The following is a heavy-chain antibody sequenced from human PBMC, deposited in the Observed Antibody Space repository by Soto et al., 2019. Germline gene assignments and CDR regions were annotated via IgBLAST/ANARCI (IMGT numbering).Heavy chain of an antibody. CDR1: GGSFSGYY. CDR3: ARGKFVGATSGWFDP. CDR2: INHSGST. Sequence: SETLSLTCAVYGGSFSGYYWSWIRQPPGKGLEWIGEINHSGSTNYNPSLKSRVTISVDTSKNQFSLKLSSVTAADTAVYYCARGKFVGATSGWFDPWGQGTLVTVS. D-gene: IGHD1-26*01. J-gene: IGHJ5*02. V-gene: IGHV4-34*01.